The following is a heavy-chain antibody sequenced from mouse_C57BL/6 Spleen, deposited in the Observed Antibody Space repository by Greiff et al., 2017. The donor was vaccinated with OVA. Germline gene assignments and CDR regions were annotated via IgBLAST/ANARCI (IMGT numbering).Heavy chain of an antibody. D-gene: IGHD2-2*01. CDR1: GYAFSSYW. CDR3: ARRTMVTYFYY. CDR2: IYPGDGDT. Sequence: VQLQQSGAELVKPGASVKISCKASGYAFSSYWMNWVKQRPGKGLEWIGQIYPGDGDTNYNGKFKGKATLTADKSSSTAYMQLSSLTSEDSAVYFCARRTMVTYFYYWGQGTTLTVSS. V-gene: IGHV1-80*01. J-gene: IGHJ2*01.